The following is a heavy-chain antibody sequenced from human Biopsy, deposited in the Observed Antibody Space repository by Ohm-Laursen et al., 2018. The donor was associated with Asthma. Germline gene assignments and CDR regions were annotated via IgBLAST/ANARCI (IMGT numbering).Heavy chain of an antibody. J-gene: IGHJ4*02. CDR1: GYTFIGYH. V-gene: IGHV1-2*06. D-gene: IGHD3-16*01. Sequence: ASVKVSCNTSGYTFIGYHIHWVRQAPGQGLEWMGRINPNSGGTNYAQKFQGRVTMTSDTSISTAYMELSSLRSEDTAVYYCTRWSLRVRDTPNDYRGQGTLVTVSS. CDR3: TRWSLRVRDTPNDY. CDR2: INPNSGGT.